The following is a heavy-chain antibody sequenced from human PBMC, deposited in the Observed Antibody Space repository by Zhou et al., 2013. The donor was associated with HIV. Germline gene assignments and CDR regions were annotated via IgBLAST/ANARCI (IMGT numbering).Heavy chain of an antibody. D-gene: IGHD4-17*01. CDR1: GGTFMSYA. CDR2: VIPVIDTA. V-gene: IGHV1-69*14. Sequence: QVQLEQSGAEEKKPGSSVKVSCKASGGTFMSYAISWVRQAPGQGLEWMGGVIPVIDTANYAEKFQGRVTVTADKSSRTAYMELSSLRSEDTAIYYCARDYAYGDYGHGMDVWGQGTTVTVSS. CDR3: ARDYAYGDYGHGMDV. J-gene: IGHJ6*02.